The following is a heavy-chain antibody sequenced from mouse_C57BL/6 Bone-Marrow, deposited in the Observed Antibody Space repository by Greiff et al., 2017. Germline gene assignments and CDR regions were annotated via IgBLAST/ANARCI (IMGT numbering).Heavy chain of an antibody. CDR2: IDPSDSYT. CDR3: AREWYDYVEY. D-gene: IGHD1-3*01. V-gene: IGHV1-69*01. Sequence: VQLQQPGAELVMPGASVKLSCKASGYTFTSYWMHWVKQRPGQGLEWIGEIDPSDSYTNYNQKFKGKSTLTVDKSSSTAYMQLSSLTSQDSAVYYCAREWYDYVEYWGQGTTLTVSS. CDR1: GYTFTSYW. J-gene: IGHJ2*01.